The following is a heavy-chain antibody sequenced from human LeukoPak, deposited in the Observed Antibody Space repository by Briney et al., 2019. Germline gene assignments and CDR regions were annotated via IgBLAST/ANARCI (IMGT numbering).Heavy chain of an antibody. CDR3: AREGSTSGTNWFDP. J-gene: IGHJ5*02. CDR1: DYYITSDYY. CDR2: IYHSGST. Sequence: AETLSLTCAVSDYYITSDYYLGWIRQPPGKGLEGIGRIYHSGSTYYNPSLKSRVTISVDTPKNQFSLKLTSVTAADTAVYYCAREGSTSGTNWFDPWGQGTLVTVSS. V-gene: IGHV4-38-2*02. D-gene: IGHD3-10*01.